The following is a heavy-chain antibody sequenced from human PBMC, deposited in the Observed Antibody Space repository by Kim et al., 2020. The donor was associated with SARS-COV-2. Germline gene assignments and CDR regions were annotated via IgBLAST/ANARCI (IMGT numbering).Heavy chain of an antibody. D-gene: IGHD4-17*01. Sequence: GGSLRLSCVASGFTFNTYAMSWVRQAPGKGLEWVAAISNSGANTYYEDSVKGRFSISRDNSKNTVHLQLNSLRPEDTALYYCAKDYGDYLTRYFDLWGLG. CDR2: ISNSGANT. CDR3: AKDYGDYLTRYFDL. J-gene: IGHJ2*01. CDR1: GFTFNTYA. V-gene: IGHV3-23*01.